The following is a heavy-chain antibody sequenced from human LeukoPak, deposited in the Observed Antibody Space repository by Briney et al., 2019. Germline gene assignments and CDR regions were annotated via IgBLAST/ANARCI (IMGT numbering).Heavy chain of an antibody. CDR1: GGSISSYY. V-gene: IGHV4-4*07. D-gene: IGHD3-3*01. J-gene: IGHJ4*02. CDR2: IYTSGST. CDR3: ARVDFWSGCFDY. Sequence: SETLSLTCTVSGGSISSYYWSWIRQPAGKGLEWIGRIYTSGSTNYNPSLKSRVTISVDTSKNQFSLKLSSVTAADTAVYYCARVDFWSGCFDYWGQGTLVTVSS.